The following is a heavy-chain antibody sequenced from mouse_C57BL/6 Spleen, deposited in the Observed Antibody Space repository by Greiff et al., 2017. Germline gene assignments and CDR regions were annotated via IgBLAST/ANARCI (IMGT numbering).Heavy chain of an antibody. CDR1: GYTFTSYW. CDR3: ASIDY. V-gene: IGHV1-59*01. Sequence: QVKLQQPGAELVRPGTSVKLSCKASGYTFTSYWMHWVKQRPGQGLEWIGVIDPSDSYTNYNQKFKGKATLTVDTSSSTAYMQLSSLTSEDSAFYYCASIDYWGQGTTLTVSS. CDR2: IDPSDSYT. J-gene: IGHJ2*01.